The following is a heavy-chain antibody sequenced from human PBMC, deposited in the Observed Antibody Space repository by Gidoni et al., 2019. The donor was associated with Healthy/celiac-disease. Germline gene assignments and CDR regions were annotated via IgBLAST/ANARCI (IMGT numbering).Heavy chain of an antibody. V-gene: IGHV3-15*01. CDR3: TTKWELLGRDY. CDR2: NKSKTDGGTT. J-gene: IGHJ4*02. CDR1: GFTFSNAW. Sequence: EVQLVESGGGLVQPGGSLRLSCAASGFTFSNAWMRWVRPAPGKGLEWVGRNKSKTDGGTTDYAAPVKGRFTISRDESKNTLYLQMNSLKTEDTAVYYWTTKWELLGRDYWGQGTLVTVSS. D-gene: IGHD1-26*01.